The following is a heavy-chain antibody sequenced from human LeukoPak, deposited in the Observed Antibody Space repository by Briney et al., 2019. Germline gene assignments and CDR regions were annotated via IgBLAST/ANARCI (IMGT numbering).Heavy chain of an antibody. CDR1: GGSITSSSYY. CDR2: IYYSGST. V-gene: IGHV4-39*01. CDR3: ARHVAIFGVIIIYNDAFDI. D-gene: IGHD3-3*01. J-gene: IGHJ3*02. Sequence: PSETLSLTCTVSGGSITSSSYYWGWIRQPPGKGLEWIGSIYYSGSTYYNPSLKSRVTISVDTSKNQFSLKLSSVTAADTAVYYCARHVAIFGVIIIYNDAFDIWGQGTMVTVSP.